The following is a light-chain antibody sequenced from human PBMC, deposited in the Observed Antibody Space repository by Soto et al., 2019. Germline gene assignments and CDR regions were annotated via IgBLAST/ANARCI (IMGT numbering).Light chain of an antibody. Sequence: EIVMTQSPATLSLSPGERAALSCRASQSINSELAWYQQKPGHPPRLLTYGESTRATGIPARFSGSESGSEFTLKISGLQSEDLAVSSCQQGHNWPLTFGPGPRLEI. CDR1: QSINSE. J-gene: IGKJ2*01. CDR3: QQGHNWPLT. CDR2: GES. V-gene: IGKV3-15*01.